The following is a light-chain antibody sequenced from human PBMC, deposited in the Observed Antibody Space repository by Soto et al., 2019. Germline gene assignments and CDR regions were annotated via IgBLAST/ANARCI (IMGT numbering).Light chain of an antibody. J-gene: IGKJ1*01. CDR1: QSVSNNS. CDR3: QQYGSSGT. V-gene: IGKV3-20*01. CDR2: GAS. Sequence: EVVVQQSPGTLPLSPVEIATLSCRVTQSVSNNSLAWYQQKPGQAPRLLIYGASNRDTEIPDRFSGSGSGSAFTLTISRLEPGAFEVYYCQQYGSSGTFGQRTKVEPK.